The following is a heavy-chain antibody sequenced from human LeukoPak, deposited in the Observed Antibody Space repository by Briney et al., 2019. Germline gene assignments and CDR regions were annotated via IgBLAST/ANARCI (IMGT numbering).Heavy chain of an antibody. Sequence: GGSVRLSCAASGFTFSSYWMNWVRQAPGKRLEWVANINQDGSEKYYVDSVKGRFTISRDNAKNSLYLHMNSLRAEDTAVYYCATSGSYYDYWGQGTLVTVSS. D-gene: IGHD1-26*01. J-gene: IGHJ4*02. V-gene: IGHV3-7*02. CDR1: GFTFSSYW. CDR3: ATSGSYYDY. CDR2: INQDGSEK.